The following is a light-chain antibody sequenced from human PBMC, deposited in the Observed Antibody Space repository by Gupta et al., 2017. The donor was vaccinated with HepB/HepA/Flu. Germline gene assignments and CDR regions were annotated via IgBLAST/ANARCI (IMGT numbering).Light chain of an antibody. CDR1: NIGTKT. J-gene: IGLJ1*01. CDR2: DDS. V-gene: IGLV3-21*03. Sequence: SYVLTQPPSVSVAPGKTATISCGEKNIGTKTVNWYQQKPGLAPVLVVFDDSDRPAEIPERFSGSNSGNTATLTISRVEAGDEADYYCQIWDYSNDQVVFGTGTKVTVL. CDR3: QIWDYSNDQVV.